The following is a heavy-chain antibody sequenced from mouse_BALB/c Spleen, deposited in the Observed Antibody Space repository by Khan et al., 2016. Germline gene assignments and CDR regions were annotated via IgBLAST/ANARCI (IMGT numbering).Heavy chain of an antibody. CDR3: TGSAYGNHPYYAMDY. CDR1: GYSFTRYW. J-gene: IGHJ4*01. V-gene: IGHV1-61*01. Sequence: QVQLQQPGTEPVRPGASVKLSCKASGYSFTRYWMNWVKQRPGQGLEWIGMIHPSDSESRLNQKFKDKATLTVDNSSSIAYMQLSSPTSEDSAVYSCTGSAYGNHPYYAMDYWGQGTSVTVSS. D-gene: IGHD2-1*01. CDR2: IHPSDSES.